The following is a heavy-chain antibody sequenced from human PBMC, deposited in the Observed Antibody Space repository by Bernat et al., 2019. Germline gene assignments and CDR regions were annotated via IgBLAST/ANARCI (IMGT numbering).Heavy chain of an antibody. J-gene: IGHJ4*02. V-gene: IGHV2-5*02. CDR1: GFSLTTFHVG. Sequence: QITLEESGPALVKPTQTLTLTCTFSGFSLTTFHVGVGWIRQPPGKALEWLTVIYWDDDERYSPSLRHRVTITKDTSKNQVVLTMTHMDPEDTGTYYCARASPGELYFFDYWGRGTLVTVYS. CDR3: ARASPGELYFFDY. D-gene: IGHD3-10*01. CDR2: IYWDDDE.